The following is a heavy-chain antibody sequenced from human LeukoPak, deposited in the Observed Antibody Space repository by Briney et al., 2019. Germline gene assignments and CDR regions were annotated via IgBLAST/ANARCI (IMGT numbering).Heavy chain of an antibody. J-gene: IGHJ4*02. Sequence: GGSLRLSCAASGFTFSSYAMNWVRQAPGKGLEWVSSINSSGGSTYYADSVKGRFTISRDNSKNTLYLQMNSLRAEDTAVYYCAKTMAGLLLRSNFDYWGQGTLVTVSS. V-gene: IGHV3-23*01. CDR2: INSSGGST. D-gene: IGHD3-22*01. CDR1: GFTFSSYA. CDR3: AKTMAGLLLRSNFDY.